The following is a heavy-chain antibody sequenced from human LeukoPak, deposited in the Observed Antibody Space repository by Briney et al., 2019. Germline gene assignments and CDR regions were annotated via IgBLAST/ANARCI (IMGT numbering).Heavy chain of an antibody. D-gene: IGHD2-2*01. CDR1: GFPFSTYA. J-gene: IGHJ4*02. V-gene: IGHV3-23*01. CDR3: AKDESGADCSTSSCLGAFDY. CDR2: ISGSGRNT. Sequence: GGSLSLSCAASGFPFSTYAMSWVRQAPGKGLEWVPTISGSGRNTYYAQIAKGRFTISRDNSETTVYLQMKGLRAEDTAVYYCAKDESGADCSTSSCLGAFDYWGQGTPVTVSS.